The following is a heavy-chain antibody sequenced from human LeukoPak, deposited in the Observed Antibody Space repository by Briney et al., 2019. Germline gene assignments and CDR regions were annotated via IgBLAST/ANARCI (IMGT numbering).Heavy chain of an antibody. CDR2: IKSKTDGGTT. CDR3: TTVLTYYYDSSGYSFFDY. V-gene: IGHV3-15*01. J-gene: IGHJ4*02. D-gene: IGHD3-22*01. Sequence: GGSLRLSCAASGFTFSNAWMSWVRQAPGKGLEWVGRIKSKTDGGTTDYAAPVKGRFTISRDDSKNTLYLQMNSLKTEDTAAYYCTTVLTYYYDSSGYSFFDYWGQGTLVTVSS. CDR1: GFTFSNAW.